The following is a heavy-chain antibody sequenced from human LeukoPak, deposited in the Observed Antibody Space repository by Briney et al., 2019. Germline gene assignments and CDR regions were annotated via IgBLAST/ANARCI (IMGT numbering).Heavy chain of an antibody. CDR2: IYSGGST. CDR1: EFSVGSNY. Sequence: GGSLRLSCAAAEFSVGSNYMTWVRQAPGKGLEWVSPIYSGGSTYYADSVKARFTISRDNSKNTLYLQMNSLRAEYTAVYDCARGPSGYHNTGGQGTLVTVSS. D-gene: IGHD5-12*01. CDR3: ARGPSGYHNT. J-gene: IGHJ1*01. V-gene: IGHV3-66*01.